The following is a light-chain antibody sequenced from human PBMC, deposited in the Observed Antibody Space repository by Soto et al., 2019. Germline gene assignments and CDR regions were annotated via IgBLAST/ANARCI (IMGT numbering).Light chain of an antibody. Sequence: DIQMTKYPYILSASLGDRVTITCLASQSISSWLAWYQQKPGKAPNLLIYKASHLENGVPSRFSGSGSGTEFTLTISSLQPEDFATYYCQQSYSTPPNFGPGTKVDV. V-gene: IGKV1-5*03. CDR3: QQSYSTPPN. J-gene: IGKJ3*01. CDR2: KAS. CDR1: QSISSW.